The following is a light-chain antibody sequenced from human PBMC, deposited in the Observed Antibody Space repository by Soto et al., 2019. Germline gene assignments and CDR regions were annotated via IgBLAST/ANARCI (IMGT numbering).Light chain of an antibody. V-gene: IGKV1-5*03. J-gene: IGKJ1*01. CDR2: KAS. CDR1: QNINTW. CDR3: QQYYSKSGT. Sequence: DIQMTQSPSTLSASVGDRVTITCRASQNINTWLAWYQQKPGKAPNLLIYKASSLESGVPPRFSGSGSGTEFPLIISSLQPDDFATYYCQQYYSKSGTFGQGTKVEIK.